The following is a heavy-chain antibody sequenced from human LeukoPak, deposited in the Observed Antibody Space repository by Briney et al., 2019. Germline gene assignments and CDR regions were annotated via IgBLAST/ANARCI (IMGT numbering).Heavy chain of an antibody. J-gene: IGHJ1*01. CDR2: ISWNSGTI. Sequence: PGGSLRLSCAASGFTFDNYAMNWVRQVPGKGLEWISLISWNSGTIGYADSVKCRLTISRDNANNFLYLQMNSLRAEDTALYYCARAYKDRSLAGKKEFFQHWGQGTLVTVSS. CDR3: ARAYKDRSLAGKKEFFQH. D-gene: IGHD6-19*01. CDR1: GFTFDNYA. V-gene: IGHV3-9*01.